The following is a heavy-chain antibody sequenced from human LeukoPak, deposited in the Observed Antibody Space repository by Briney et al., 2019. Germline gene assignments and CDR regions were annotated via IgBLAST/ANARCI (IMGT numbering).Heavy chain of an antibody. CDR1: GFTFSNYN. V-gene: IGHV3-48*02. CDR3: ARVPLYDRSGYYFDY. Sequence: PGGSLRLSCAASGFTFSNYNMNWVRQAPGKGLEWVSYISTSGRAIFYADSVKGRFTISRDNAKDSLFLQMNSLRDEDTAVYYCARVPLYDRSGYYFDYWGLGPVFTVSS. D-gene: IGHD3-22*01. J-gene: IGHJ4*02. CDR2: ISTSGRAI.